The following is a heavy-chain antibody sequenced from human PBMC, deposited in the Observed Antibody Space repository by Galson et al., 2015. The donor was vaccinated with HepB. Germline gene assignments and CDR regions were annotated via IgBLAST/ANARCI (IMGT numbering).Heavy chain of an antibody. CDR3: ARAGYDILTGSAFDY. CDR2: INPNSGGT. Sequence: SVKVSCQASGYTFTGYYMHWVRQAPGQGLEWMGWINPNSGGTNYAQKFQGWVTMTRDTSISTAYMELSRLRSDDTAVYYCARAGYDILTGSAFDYWGQGTLVTVSS. J-gene: IGHJ4*02. D-gene: IGHD3-9*01. V-gene: IGHV1-2*04. CDR1: GYTFTGYY.